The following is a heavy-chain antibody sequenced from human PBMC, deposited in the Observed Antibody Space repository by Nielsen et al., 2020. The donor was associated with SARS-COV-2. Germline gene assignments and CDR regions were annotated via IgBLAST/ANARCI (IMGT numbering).Heavy chain of an antibody. CDR1: GFTFSSYA. CDR3: AKDIEQWLLVDGYRRFDP. CDR2: ISYDGSNR. D-gene: IGHD6-19*01. Sequence: GGSLRLSCAASGFTFSSYAFHWVRQAPGKGLEWVAVISYDGSNRYYADSVEGRFTISRDNSKNSLYLQMNSLRAEDTALYYCAKDIEQWLLVDGYRRFDPWGQGTLVTVSS. V-gene: IGHV3-30-3*01. J-gene: IGHJ5*02.